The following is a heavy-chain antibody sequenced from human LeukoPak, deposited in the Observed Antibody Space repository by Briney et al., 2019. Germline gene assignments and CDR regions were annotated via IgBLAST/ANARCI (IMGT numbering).Heavy chain of an antibody. Sequence: ASVKVSCKASGYTFTSYYMNWVRQAPGQGLEWMGIINPSGGSTSYAQKFQGRVTMTRDTSTSTVFMELSSLRSEDTAVYYCARSTPNYYDSSGYYYAGGGYFDYWGQGTLVTVSS. CDR1: GYTFTSYY. CDR3: ARSTPNYYDSSGYYYAGGGYFDY. V-gene: IGHV1-46*01. J-gene: IGHJ4*02. D-gene: IGHD3-22*01. CDR2: INPSGGST.